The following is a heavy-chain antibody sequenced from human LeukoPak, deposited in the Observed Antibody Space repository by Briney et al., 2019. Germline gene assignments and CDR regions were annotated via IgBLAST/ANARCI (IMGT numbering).Heavy chain of an antibody. D-gene: IGHD6-6*01. V-gene: IGHV4-59*01. CDR2: IYYSGST. CDR3: ATHSSSSISDAFDI. J-gene: IGHJ3*02. Sequence: SETLSLTCTVSGGSISSYYWSWVRQPPGKGLEWIGYIYYSGSTNYNPSLKSRVTISVDTSKNQFSLKLSSVTAADTAVYYCATHSSSSISDAFDIWGQGTMVTVSS. CDR1: GGSISSYY.